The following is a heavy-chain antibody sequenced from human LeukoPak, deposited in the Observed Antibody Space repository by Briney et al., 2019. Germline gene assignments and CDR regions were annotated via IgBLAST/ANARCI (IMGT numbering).Heavy chain of an antibody. CDR1: GGSISSGSYY. V-gene: IGHV4-61*02. CDR3: ARGRFGITIFGVEPGVFFDY. J-gene: IGHJ4*02. Sequence: PSETLSLTCTVSGGSISSGSYYWSWIRQPAGKGLELIGRIYTSGSTNYNPSLKSRVTISVDTSKNQFSLKLNSVTAADTAVYYCARGRFGITIFGVEPGVFFDYWGQGTLVTVSS. D-gene: IGHD3-3*01. CDR2: IYTSGST.